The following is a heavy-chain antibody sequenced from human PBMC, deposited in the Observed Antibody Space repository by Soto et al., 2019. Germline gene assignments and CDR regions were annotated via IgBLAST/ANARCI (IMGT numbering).Heavy chain of an antibody. CDR1: GYTFTDYY. Sequence: ASVKVSCKASGYTFTDYYVHWVRQAPGRGLEWMGWINPNGGGTNYAQKFQGRVTLTTDTSISTAYMELSSLRSDDTAAYYCARDLLRGYSYGFNMAYWGQGALVTVSS. D-gene: IGHD5-18*01. J-gene: IGHJ4*02. V-gene: IGHV1-2*02. CDR3: ARDLLRGYSYGFNMAY. CDR2: INPNGGGT.